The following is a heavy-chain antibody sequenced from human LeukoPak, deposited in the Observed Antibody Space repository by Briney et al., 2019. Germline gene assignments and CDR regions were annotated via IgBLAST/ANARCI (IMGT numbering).Heavy chain of an antibody. CDR3: ATDTTSYYYDRSVPGDAFDI. CDR1: GYTPTAFS. Sequence: ASVKVSCKVSGYTPTAFSMHWVRQAPGKGLECMGGFDPEDGETIYAQKFQGRGSMTEDTYTDTAYMELSSLRSEDTAVYYCATDTTSYYYDRSVPGDAFDIWGQGTMVIFSS. V-gene: IGHV1-24*01. J-gene: IGHJ3*02. CDR2: FDPEDGET. D-gene: IGHD3-22*01.